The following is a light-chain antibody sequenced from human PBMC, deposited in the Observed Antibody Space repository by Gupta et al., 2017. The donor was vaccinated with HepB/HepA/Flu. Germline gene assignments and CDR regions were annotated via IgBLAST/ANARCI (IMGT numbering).Light chain of an antibody. CDR2: RSS. V-gene: IGLV1-47*01. CDR1: RSNIGSNY. J-gene: IGLJ2*01. CDR3: AAWDDSLSVV. Sequence: QSVLTQPPSASGTPGQRVTISCSGSRSNIGSNYVYWYQQLPGTAPKLLIYRSSQRPSGVPDRFSGSRSGTSASLAISGLRSEDEADYYCAAWDDSLSVVFRGGTKLTVL.